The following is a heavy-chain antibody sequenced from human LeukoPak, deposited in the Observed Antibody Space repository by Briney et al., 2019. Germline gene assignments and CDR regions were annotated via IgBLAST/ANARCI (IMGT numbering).Heavy chain of an antibody. CDR3: ARPRITMVRGAPAY. CDR2: ISSSGSTI. Sequence: PGGSLRLSSAASGFTFSYYYMSWIRQAPGKGLEWVSYISSSGSTIYYADSVKGRFTISRDNAKNSLYLQMNSLRAEDTAVYYCARPRITMVRGAPAYWGQGPLVTVSS. J-gene: IGHJ4*02. D-gene: IGHD3-10*01. CDR1: GFTFSYYY. V-gene: IGHV3-11*04.